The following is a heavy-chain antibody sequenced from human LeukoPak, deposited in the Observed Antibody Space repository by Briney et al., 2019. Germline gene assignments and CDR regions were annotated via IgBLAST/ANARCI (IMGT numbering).Heavy chain of an antibody. Sequence: ASVKVSCQASGGTFSSYAISWVRQAPGQGLEWMGGIIPIFGTANYAQKFQDRVTITTDESTSTAYMELSSLRSEDTAVYYCARVVGGWLRSSLASQFDPWGQGTLVTVSS. CDR2: IIPIFGTA. CDR3: ARVVGGWLRSSLASQFDP. V-gene: IGHV1-69*05. CDR1: GGTFSSYA. J-gene: IGHJ5*02. D-gene: IGHD5-12*01.